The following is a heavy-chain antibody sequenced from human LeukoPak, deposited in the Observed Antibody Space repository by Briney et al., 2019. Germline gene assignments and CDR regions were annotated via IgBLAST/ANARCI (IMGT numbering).Heavy chain of an antibody. CDR2: IYYSGNT. J-gene: IGHJ4*02. Sequence: SETLSLTCTVSGVSISSSNSYWGWIRQPPGKGLEWLGSIYYSGNTYYNASLKSQVSISIDTSKNQFSLRLTSVTAADTAVYYCARQYSYCSGGSCYLPLYYFDYWGQGTLVTVSS. V-gene: IGHV4-39*01. CDR3: ARQYSYCSGGSCYLPLYYFDY. CDR1: GVSISSSNSY. D-gene: IGHD2-15*01.